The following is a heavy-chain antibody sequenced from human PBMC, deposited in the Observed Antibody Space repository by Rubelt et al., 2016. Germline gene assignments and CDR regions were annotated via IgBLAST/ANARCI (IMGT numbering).Heavy chain of an antibody. CDR3: ARDSGSRIFDY. CDR2: IYYSGST. J-gene: IGHJ4*02. CDR1: GGSISSGGYY. Sequence: QVQLQESGPGLVKPSQTLSLTCTVSGGSISSGGYYWSWIRQHPGKGLEWIGYIYYSGSTYYNPPLKRVVNRAVYTSKNQFSLKLSSVTAADTAVYYCARDSGSRIFDYWGQGTLVTVSS. D-gene: IGHD2/OR15-2a*01. V-gene: IGHV4-31*01.